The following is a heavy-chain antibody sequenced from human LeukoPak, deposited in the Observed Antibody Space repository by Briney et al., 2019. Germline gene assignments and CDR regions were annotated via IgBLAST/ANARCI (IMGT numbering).Heavy chain of an antibody. CDR1: GFTFSSYG. J-gene: IGHJ4*02. Sequence: HPGGSLRLSCAASGFTFSSYGMHWVRQAPGKGLEWVAVIWYDGSNKYYADSVKGRFTISRDNSKNTLYLQMNSLRAEDTAVYYCARAPRANSSGPKRSTQIDYWGQGTLVTASS. CDR2: IWYDGSNK. V-gene: IGHV3-33*01. D-gene: IGHD3-22*01. CDR3: ARAPRANSSGPKRSTQIDY.